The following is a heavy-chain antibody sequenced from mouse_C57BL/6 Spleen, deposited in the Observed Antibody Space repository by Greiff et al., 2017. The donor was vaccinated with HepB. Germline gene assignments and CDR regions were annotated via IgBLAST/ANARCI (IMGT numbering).Heavy chain of an antibody. V-gene: IGHV1-69*01. J-gene: IGHJ2*01. CDR2: IDPSDSYT. Sequence: QVRLQQPGAELVMPGASVKLSCKASGYTFTSYWMHWVKQRPGQGLEWIGEIDPSDSYTNYNQKFKGKSTLTVDKSSSTAYMQLSSLTSEDSAVYYCARGGYYGKGDYWGQGTTLTVSS. D-gene: IGHD2-1*01. CDR3: ARGGYYGKGDY. CDR1: GYTFTSYW.